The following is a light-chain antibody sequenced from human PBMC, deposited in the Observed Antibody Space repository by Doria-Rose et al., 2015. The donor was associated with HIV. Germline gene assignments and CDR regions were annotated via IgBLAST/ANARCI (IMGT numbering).Light chain of an antibody. CDR2: DGS. Sequence: TQSPGTLSLSLGERATLSCRASQSFSSTYLAWYQQKPDQAPSLLIYDGSTRATGIPDRFSGSGSGTDFTLTISRLEPEDFALYYCHQYGTSWTFGQGTKVEI. CDR3: HQYGTSWT. CDR1: QSFSSTY. V-gene: IGKV3-20*01. J-gene: IGKJ1*01.